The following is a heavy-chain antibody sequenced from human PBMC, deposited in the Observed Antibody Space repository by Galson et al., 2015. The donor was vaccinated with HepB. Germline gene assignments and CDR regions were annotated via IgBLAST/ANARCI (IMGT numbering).Heavy chain of an antibody. J-gene: IGHJ4*02. CDR2: ISAYNGNT. CDR3: ARVGYCSSTSCYTKLGDY. D-gene: IGHD2-2*02. V-gene: IGHV1-18*04. Sequence: SVKVSCKASGYTFTSYGISWVRQAPGQGLEWMGWISAYNGNTNYAQKLQGRVTMTTDTSTSTAYMELRSLRSDDTAVYYCARVGYCSSTSCYTKLGDYWGQGTLVTVSS. CDR1: GYTFTSYG.